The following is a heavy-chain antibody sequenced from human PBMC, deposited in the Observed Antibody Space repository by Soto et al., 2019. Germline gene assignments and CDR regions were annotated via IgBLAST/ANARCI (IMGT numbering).Heavy chain of an antibody. J-gene: IGHJ4*02. Sequence: VQLLESGGGLVQPGGSLRLSCAASGFTFGNYAMSWVRQAPGKGLEWVSAITTGGGSTYYADSVKGRLTISRDNSKNTLYLQMNSLRAEDTAVYYCAKDRGGSGWRFDYWGQGTLVTVSS. CDR2: ITTGGGST. D-gene: IGHD6-19*01. CDR1: GFTFGNYA. V-gene: IGHV3-23*01. CDR3: AKDRGGSGWRFDY.